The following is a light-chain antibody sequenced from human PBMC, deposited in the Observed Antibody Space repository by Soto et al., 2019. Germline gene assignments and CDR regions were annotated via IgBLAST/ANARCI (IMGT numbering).Light chain of an antibody. V-gene: IGKV1-33*01. Sequence: DIQMTQSPPSLSASVGDRVTITCQASQDISNYLNWYQQKPGKVPKLLIYDASNLETGVPSRFSGSGSGTDFTLPISSLQPEDFATYYCQKYDNVPLFTFGPGTKVEIK. J-gene: IGKJ3*01. CDR3: QKYDNVPLFT. CDR2: DAS. CDR1: QDISNY.